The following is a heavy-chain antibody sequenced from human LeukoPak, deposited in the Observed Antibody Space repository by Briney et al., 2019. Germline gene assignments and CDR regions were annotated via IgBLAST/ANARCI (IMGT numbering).Heavy chain of an antibody. D-gene: IGHD2-8*01. V-gene: IGHV3-21*01. CDR2: ISSSSSYI. Sequence: PGGSLRLSCAASGFAFSSYSMNWVHQAPGKGLEWVSSISSSSSYIYYADSVKGRFTISRDNAKNSLYLQMNSLRAEDTAVYYCARGYAVKWYFDLWGRGTLVTVSS. J-gene: IGHJ2*01. CDR3: ARGYAVKWYFDL. CDR1: GFAFSSYS.